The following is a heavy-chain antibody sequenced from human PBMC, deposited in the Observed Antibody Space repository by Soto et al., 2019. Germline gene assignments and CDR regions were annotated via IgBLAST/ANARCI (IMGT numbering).Heavy chain of an antibody. D-gene: IGHD6-19*01. Sequence: GASVKVSCKSSGYTFTGYYMHWVRQAPGQGLEWMGWINPNSGGTNYAQKFQGRVTMTRDTSISTAYMELSRLRSDDTAVYYCARVAGYSSGRARGYFQHWGQGTLVTVSS. J-gene: IGHJ1*01. CDR1: GYTFTGYY. V-gene: IGHV1-2*02. CDR3: ARVAGYSSGRARGYFQH. CDR2: INPNSGGT.